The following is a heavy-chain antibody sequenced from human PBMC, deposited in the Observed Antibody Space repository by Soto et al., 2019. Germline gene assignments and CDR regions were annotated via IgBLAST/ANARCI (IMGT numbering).Heavy chain of an antibody. CDR3: ARGWGKYFGVNDF. J-gene: IGHJ4*02. CDR1: GLIVSSNC. D-gene: IGHD2-8*01. Sequence: EVQLVESGGGLIQPGGSLRLSCAASGLIVSSNCLTWVRQAPGKGLECVSLTCSGGTTYYADSVRGRFTISIDNSKNTLYLQMNSLRAEDTAVYYCARGWGKYFGVNDFWGQGTLVTVSS. CDR2: TCSGGTT. V-gene: IGHV3-53*01.